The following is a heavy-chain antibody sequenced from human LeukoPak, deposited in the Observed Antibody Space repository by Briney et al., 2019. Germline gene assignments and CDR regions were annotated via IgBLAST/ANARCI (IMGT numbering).Heavy chain of an antibody. Sequence: SVKVSXKASGGTFSSYTISWVRQAPGQGLEWIGRIIPILGIANYAQKFQGRVTITADKSTSTAYMELSSLRSEDTAVYYCARVPYSYGYKDYWGQGTLVTVSS. CDR2: IIPILGIA. V-gene: IGHV1-69*02. CDR1: GGTFSSYT. J-gene: IGHJ4*02. CDR3: ARVPYSYGYKDY. D-gene: IGHD5-18*01.